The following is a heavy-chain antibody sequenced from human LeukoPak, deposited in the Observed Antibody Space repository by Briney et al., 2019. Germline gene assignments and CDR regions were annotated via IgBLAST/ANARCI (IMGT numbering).Heavy chain of an antibody. CDR1: GFTFSSYA. V-gene: IGHV3-23*01. D-gene: IGHD3-9*01. J-gene: IGHJ6*02. Sequence: GGSLRLSCAASGFTFSSYAMSWVRQAPGKGMEWVSAISGSGGSTYYADSVKGRFTISRDNSKNTLYLQMNSLRAEDTAVYYCAKDRSSRYFDYYYGMDVWGQGTTVTVSS. CDR3: AKDRSSRYFDYYYGMDV. CDR2: ISGSGGST.